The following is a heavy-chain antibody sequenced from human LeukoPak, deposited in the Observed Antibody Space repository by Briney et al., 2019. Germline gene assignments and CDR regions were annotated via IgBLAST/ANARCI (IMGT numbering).Heavy chain of an antibody. Sequence: GGSLRLSCAASGFTFSSYEMNWVRQAPGKGLEWVSYISSSGSTIYYAVSVNGRFTISRDNAKNSLYLQMNSLRAEDTAVYYCAGSYYFRGVLCFDPWGQGTLVTVSS. V-gene: IGHV3-48*03. CDR1: GFTFSSYE. CDR2: ISSSGSTI. J-gene: IGHJ5*02. CDR3: AGSYYFRGVLCFDP. D-gene: IGHD3-10*02.